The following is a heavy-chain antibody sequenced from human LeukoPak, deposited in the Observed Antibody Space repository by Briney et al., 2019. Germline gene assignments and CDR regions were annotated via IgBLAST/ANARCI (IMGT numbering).Heavy chain of an antibody. CDR1: GYTFTSYV. J-gene: IGHJ5*02. Sequence: ASVKVSCKASGYTFTSYVISWVRQAPGQGLEWMGWISAYNGNTNYAQKLQGRVTMTTDTSTSTAYMEVRSLRSDDTAVYYCARGAYYDILTGYLESSWFDPWGQGTLVTVSS. CDR3: ARGAYYDILTGYLESSWFDP. V-gene: IGHV1-18*01. CDR2: ISAYNGNT. D-gene: IGHD3-9*01.